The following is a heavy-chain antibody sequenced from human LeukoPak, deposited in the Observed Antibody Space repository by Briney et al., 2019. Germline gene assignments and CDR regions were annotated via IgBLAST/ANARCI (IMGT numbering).Heavy chain of an antibody. Sequence: SETLSLTCTISGGSISTYYWSWIRQPPGKGLEWIGYIYYSGSTNYNPSLKSRVTISVDTSKNQFSLKLSSVTAADTAVYYCARAPTGHSSTWYLWFDPWGQGAPVTVSS. D-gene: IGHD6-13*01. CDR3: ARAPTGHSSTWYLWFDP. V-gene: IGHV4-59*01. J-gene: IGHJ5*02. CDR2: IYYSGST. CDR1: GGSISTYY.